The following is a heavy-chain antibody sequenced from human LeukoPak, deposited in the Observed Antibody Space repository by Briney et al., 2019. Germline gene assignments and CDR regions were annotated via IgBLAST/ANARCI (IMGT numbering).Heavy chain of an antibody. D-gene: IGHD4-17*01. CDR1: GYRFSYYW. CDR3: ARGDYGDFRVFYTLFDY. V-gene: IGHV5-51*01. CDR2: IYPGDSDT. J-gene: IGHJ4*02. Sequence: GESLKISCKGSGYRFSYYWIGWVRQMPGKGLEWMGIIYPGDSDTRYSPSFQGQVTISADKSISTAYLQWSSLKASDTAMYYCARGDYGDFRVFYTLFDYWGQGTLVTVSS.